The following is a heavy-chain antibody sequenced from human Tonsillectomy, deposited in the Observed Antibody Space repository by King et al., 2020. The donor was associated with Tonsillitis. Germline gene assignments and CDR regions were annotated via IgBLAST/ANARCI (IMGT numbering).Heavy chain of an antibody. CDR1: GFSFSTHGVG. CDR2: MYWNDDK. CDR3: AHRPTFGVVDYQYGVDV. J-gene: IGHJ6*02. V-gene: IGHV2-5*01. Sequence: ITLKESGPTLVKPRQTLTLTCTFSGFSFSTHGVGVGWIRQPPGKALEWLALMYWNDDKRYSPSLESRLTITKDTSKNQVVLTMTNMDPVDTATYYCAHRPTFGVVDYQYGVDVWGRGTTVTVSS. D-gene: IGHD3-3*01.